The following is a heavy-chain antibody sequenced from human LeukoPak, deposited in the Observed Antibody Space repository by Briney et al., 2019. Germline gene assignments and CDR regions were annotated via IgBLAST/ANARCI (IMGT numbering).Heavy chain of an antibody. CDR3: ASPLGYCNSASCYGDY. J-gene: IGHJ4*02. V-gene: IGHV4-39*01. Sequence: KSSETLSLTCTVSGGSISSSSYYWGWIRQPPGKGLEWIGSIYYSGSTYYNPSLESRVTISVDTSKNHFSLKLTSVTAADTAVYYCASPLGYCNSASCYGDYWGQGTLVTVSS. CDR1: GGSISSSSYY. D-gene: IGHD2-2*01. CDR2: IYYSGST.